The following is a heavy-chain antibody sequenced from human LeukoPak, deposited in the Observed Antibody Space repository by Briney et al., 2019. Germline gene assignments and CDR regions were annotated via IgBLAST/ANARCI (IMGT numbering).Heavy chain of an antibody. CDR2: ISYDGSNK. V-gene: IGHV3-30*18. CDR3: AKDLGTSDAFDI. Sequence: GGSLRLSCAASGFTLSSYGMHWVRQAPGKGLEWVAVISYDGSNKYYADSVKGRFTISRDNSKNTLYLQLNSLRAEDTAVYYCAKDLGTSDAFDIWGQGTMVTVSS. D-gene: IGHD3-10*01. J-gene: IGHJ3*02. CDR1: GFTLSSYG.